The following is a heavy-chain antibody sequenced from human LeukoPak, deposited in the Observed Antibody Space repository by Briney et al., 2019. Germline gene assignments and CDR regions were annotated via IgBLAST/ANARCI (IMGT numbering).Heavy chain of an antibody. CDR3: ATVVIAVAGNHYFDY. J-gene: IGHJ4*02. CDR2: FDPEDGET. Sequence: ASVKVSCKVSGYTLTELSMHWVRQAPGKGLEWMGGFDPEDGETIYAQKFQGRVTMTEDTSTDTAYMELSSLRSEDTAVYYCATVVIAVAGNHYFDYWGQETLVTVSS. V-gene: IGHV1-24*01. CDR1: GYTLTELS. D-gene: IGHD6-19*01.